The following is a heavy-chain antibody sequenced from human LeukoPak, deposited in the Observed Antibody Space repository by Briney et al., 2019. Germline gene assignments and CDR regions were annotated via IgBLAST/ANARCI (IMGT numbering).Heavy chain of an antibody. Sequence: GASVRVSCKASGYTFTTYYMHWVRQAPGQGLEWMEIINPSGGSTSYAQKFQGRVTMTRDTSTSTVYMELSSPRSEDTAVYYCARGRYNWNDRYFDLWGRGTLVTVSS. CDR2: INPSGGST. V-gene: IGHV1-46*01. CDR3: ARGRYNWNDRYFDL. J-gene: IGHJ2*01. CDR1: GYTFTTYY. D-gene: IGHD1-20*01.